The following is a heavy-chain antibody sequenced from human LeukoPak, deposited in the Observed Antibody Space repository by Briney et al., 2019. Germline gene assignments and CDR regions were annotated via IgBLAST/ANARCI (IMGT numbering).Heavy chain of an antibody. D-gene: IGHD3-10*01. V-gene: IGHV4-59*01. CDR2: IYYSGST. CDR3: ARSQRPHTGTWFGESIRPAPFDY. CDR1: GGSISSYY. J-gene: IGHJ4*02. Sequence: SETLSLTCTVSGGSISSYYWSWIRQPPGKGLEGIGYIYYSGSTNYNPSLKSRVTMSVDTSKNQFSLKLSSVTAADTAVYYCARSQRPHTGTWFGESIRPAPFDYWGQGTLVTVSS.